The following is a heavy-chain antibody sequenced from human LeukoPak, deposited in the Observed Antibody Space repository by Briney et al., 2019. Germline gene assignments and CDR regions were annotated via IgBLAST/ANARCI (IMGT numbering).Heavy chain of an antibody. CDR2: IWYDGSNK. Sequence: GGSLRLSCAASGFTFITYVMHWVRQAPGKGLEWVAVIWYDGSNKYYADSVKGRFTISRDNSKNTLYLQMNSLRAEDTAVFYCARGRRRDANTFDAFDVWGQGTMVTVSS. D-gene: IGHD5-24*01. CDR1: GFTFITYV. J-gene: IGHJ3*01. CDR3: ARGRRRDANTFDAFDV. V-gene: IGHV3-33*01.